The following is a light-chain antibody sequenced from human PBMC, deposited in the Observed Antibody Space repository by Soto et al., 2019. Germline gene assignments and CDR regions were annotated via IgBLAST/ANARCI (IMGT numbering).Light chain of an antibody. V-gene: IGLV2-14*01. J-gene: IGLJ1*01. CDR3: SSYTSSSTYV. CDR2: EVS. Sequence: QSVLTQPASVSGSPGQSITISCTGTSSDVGGYNYVSWYQQHPGKAPKLMIYEVSNRPSGVSNRFSGSKSGYTASLTISGLQAEDEADYYCSSYTSSSTYVFGTGAKSPS. CDR1: SSDVGGYNY.